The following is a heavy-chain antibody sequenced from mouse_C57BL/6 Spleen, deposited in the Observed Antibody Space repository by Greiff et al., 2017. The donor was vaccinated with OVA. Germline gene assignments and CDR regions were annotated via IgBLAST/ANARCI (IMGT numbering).Heavy chain of an antibody. CDR2: IDPSDSET. V-gene: IGHV1-52*01. Sequence: VQLQQPGAELVRPGSSVKLSCKASGYTFTSYWMHWVKQRPIQGLEWIGNIDPSDSETHYNQKFKDKATLTVDKSSSTAYMQLSSLTSEDSAGYYCATFYYFDYWGQGTTLTVSS. CDR1: GYTFTSYW. CDR3: ATFYYFDY. J-gene: IGHJ2*01.